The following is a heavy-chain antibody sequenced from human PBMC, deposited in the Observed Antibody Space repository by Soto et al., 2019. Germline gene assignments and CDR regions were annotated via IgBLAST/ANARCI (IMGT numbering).Heavy chain of an antibody. Sequence: ASVTVSCTASGYTFTSYGIIWVRQAPGQGLEWMGWISAYNGNTNYAQKLQGRVTMTTDTSTSTAYMELRSLRSDDTAVYYCARQPDHYSSSWYWFDPWGQGTLVTVSS. J-gene: IGHJ5*02. D-gene: IGHD6-13*01. V-gene: IGHV1-18*01. CDR2: ISAYNGNT. CDR1: GYTFTSYG. CDR3: ARQPDHYSSSWYWFDP.